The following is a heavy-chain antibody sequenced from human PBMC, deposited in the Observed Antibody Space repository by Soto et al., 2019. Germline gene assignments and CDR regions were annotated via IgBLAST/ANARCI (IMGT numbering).Heavy chain of an antibody. D-gene: IGHD5-18*01. Sequence: QVQLVESGGGVVQPGRSLRLSCAASGFTFSSYGMHWVRQAPGKGLEWVAVISYDGSNKYYADSVKGRFTISRDNSKNTLYLQMNSLRAEDTAVYYCAKDPAMTTNWYFDLWGRGTLVTVSS. CDR3: AKDPAMTTNWYFDL. CDR1: GFTFSSYG. V-gene: IGHV3-30*18. J-gene: IGHJ2*01. CDR2: ISYDGSNK.